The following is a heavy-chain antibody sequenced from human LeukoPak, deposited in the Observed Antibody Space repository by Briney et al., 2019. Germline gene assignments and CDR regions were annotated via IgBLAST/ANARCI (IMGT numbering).Heavy chain of an antibody. J-gene: IGHJ4*02. CDR3: AREPDSSSFDY. Sequence: GGSLRLSCAASGSTFSSYWMSWVRQAPGKGLEWVGQISQDGSEKYFVDSVRGRFTFSRDNAKNSLYLQMNSLRAEDTAVYYCAREPDSSSFDYWGQGTLVTVSS. D-gene: IGHD6-13*01. CDR1: GSTFSSYW. CDR2: ISQDGSEK. V-gene: IGHV3-7*03.